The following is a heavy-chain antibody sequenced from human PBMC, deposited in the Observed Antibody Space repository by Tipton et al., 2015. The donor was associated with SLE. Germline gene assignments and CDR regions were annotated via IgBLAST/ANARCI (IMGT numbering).Heavy chain of an antibody. CDR1: GFIFSRYS. CDR3: ATISTLFGVLYDY. V-gene: IGHV3-64D*06. J-gene: IGHJ4*02. CDR2: ISGNGGTT. D-gene: IGHD3-3*01. Sequence: SLRLSCSASGFIFSRYSMHWVRQAPGKGQEYVSGISGNGGTTYYADSVKGRFTFSRDNSKNTVFLQMSSLRPEDTAVYYCATISTLFGVLYDYWGQGTLVTVSS.